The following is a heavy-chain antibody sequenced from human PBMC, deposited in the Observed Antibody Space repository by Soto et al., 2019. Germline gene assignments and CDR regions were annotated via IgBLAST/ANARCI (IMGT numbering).Heavy chain of an antibody. CDR2: ISSSSSYI. D-gene: IGHD2-2*01. J-gene: IGHJ6*03. CDR3: ARDQMGYCSSTSCYPTDMDV. V-gene: IGHV3-21*01. Sequence: GGSLRLSCAASGFTFSSYSMNWVRQAPGKGLEWVSSISSSSSYIYYADSVKGRFAISRDNAKNSLYLQMNSLRAEDMAVYYCARDQMGYCSSTSCYPTDMDVWGKGTTVTVSS. CDR1: GFTFSSYS.